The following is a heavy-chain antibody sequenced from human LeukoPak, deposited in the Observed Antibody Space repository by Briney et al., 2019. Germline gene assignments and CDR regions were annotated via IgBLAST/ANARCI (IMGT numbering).Heavy chain of an antibody. Sequence: PGGSLRLSCAASGFSFSNSDMHWVRQAPGKGLEWVAFIRYDGSNKYYEDSVKGRLTISRDNAKNTLFLRMYSLRPEDTAVYYCVKEIRRNYFYGMDVWGQGTSATVSS. J-gene: IGHJ6*02. V-gene: IGHV3-30*02. CDR2: IRYDGSNK. CDR3: VKEIRRNYFYGMDV. CDR1: GFSFSNSD.